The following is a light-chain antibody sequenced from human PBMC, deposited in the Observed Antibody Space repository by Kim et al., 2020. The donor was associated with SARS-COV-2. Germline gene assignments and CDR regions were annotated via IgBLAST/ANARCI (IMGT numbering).Light chain of an antibody. Sequence: SASVGDGVTITCRASQDIANYLAWYKQKTGKVPKLLVYAASALKSGVPSRFSGRRSGTDFTLTISNLQPEDVATYYCQKYDSAPWTFGQGTKLEI. J-gene: IGKJ1*01. CDR2: AAS. CDR3: QKYDSAPWT. V-gene: IGKV1-27*01. CDR1: QDIANY.